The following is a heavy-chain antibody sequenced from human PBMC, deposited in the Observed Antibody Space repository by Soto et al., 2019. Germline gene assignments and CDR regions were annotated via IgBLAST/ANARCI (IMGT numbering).Heavy chain of an antibody. Sequence: PSEPLSLTCSVSGGSINNYEYYWTWIRQPPGEGLEWIGHIYYTGSTSYNPSLKSRVTISLETSKNQFSLKLNSLTAADTAVYYGVRERSNSPDVFDAWGQGTLVTVS. CDR2: IYYTGST. CDR1: GGSINNYEYY. CDR3: VRERSNSPDVFDA. J-gene: IGHJ5*02. V-gene: IGHV4-30-4*01. D-gene: IGHD1-1*01.